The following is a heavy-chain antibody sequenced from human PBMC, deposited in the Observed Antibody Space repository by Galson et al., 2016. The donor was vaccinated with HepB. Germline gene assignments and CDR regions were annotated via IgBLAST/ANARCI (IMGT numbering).Heavy chain of an antibody. D-gene: IGHD3-9*01. CDR1: GGSSLGYY. CDR3: ARGPYDLLTGYYDHYFDY. Sequence: SETLSLTCSVSGGSSLGYYWSWIRQPPGRGLEWIGYIFSGGSTNYNPSLRSRVTMSGDTSTNQFSLLLSSVTAADTAVYFCARGPYDLLTGYYDHYFDYWGQGTLVTVSS. J-gene: IGHJ4*02. CDR2: IFSGGST. V-gene: IGHV4-59*12.